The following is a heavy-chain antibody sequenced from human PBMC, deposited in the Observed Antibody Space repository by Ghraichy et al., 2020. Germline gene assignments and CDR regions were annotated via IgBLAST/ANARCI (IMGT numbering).Heavy chain of an antibody. Sequence: KISCAASGFTFSSYSMNWVRQAPGKGLEWVSSISSSSSYIYYADSVKGRFTISRDNAKNSLYLQMNSLRAEDTAVYYCARGGGDGYNYLIDYWGQGTLVTVSS. CDR1: GFTFSSYS. V-gene: IGHV3-21*01. D-gene: IGHD5-24*01. J-gene: IGHJ4*02. CDR3: ARGGGDGYNYLIDY. CDR2: ISSSSSYI.